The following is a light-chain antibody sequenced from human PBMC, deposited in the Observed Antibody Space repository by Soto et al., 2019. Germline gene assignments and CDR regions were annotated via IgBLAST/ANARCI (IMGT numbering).Light chain of an antibody. V-gene: IGLV3-1*01. Sequence: SYELTQPPSVSVSPGQTASITCSGDKLGDKYACWYQQKPDQSPVLVIYQDSKRPSGIPERFSGSNSGNTATLTISGTQAMDEADYYCQAWDSSTVFGTGTKLTVL. J-gene: IGLJ1*01. CDR1: KLGDKY. CDR3: QAWDSSTV. CDR2: QDS.